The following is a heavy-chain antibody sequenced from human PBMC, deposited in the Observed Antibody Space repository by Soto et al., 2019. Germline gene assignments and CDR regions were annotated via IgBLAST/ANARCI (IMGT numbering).Heavy chain of an antibody. V-gene: IGHV1-18*01. CDR1: GYTFTNYG. J-gene: IGHJ4*02. CDR2: ISAYNGNT. Sequence: ASVKVSCKASGYTFTNYGISWVRQAPGQGLEWMGWISAYNGNTNYAQKFQGRVTITADESTSTAYMELSSLRSEDTAVYYCARDPPAGSSWPYFDYWGQGTLVTVSS. D-gene: IGHD6-13*01. CDR3: ARDPPAGSSWPYFDY.